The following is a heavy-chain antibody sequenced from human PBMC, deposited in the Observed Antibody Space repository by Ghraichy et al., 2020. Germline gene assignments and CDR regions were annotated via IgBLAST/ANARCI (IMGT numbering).Heavy chain of an antibody. CDR1: GFTISTNY. CDR3: ARVTGWPQFYDY. V-gene: IGHV3-53*01. CDR2: IYIGGDT. J-gene: IGHJ4*02. D-gene: IGHD6-19*01. Sequence: GGSLRLSCAVSGFTISTNYMTWVRQAPGKLLEWVSVIYIGGDTYYADSVKGRFAISRDNSKNTLYLQMNSLRAEDTAVYFCARVTGWPQFYDYWGQGTLVTVSS.